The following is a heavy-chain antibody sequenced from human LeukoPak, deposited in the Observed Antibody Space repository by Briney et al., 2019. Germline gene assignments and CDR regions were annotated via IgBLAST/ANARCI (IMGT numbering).Heavy chain of an antibody. CDR2: IFGSGGST. V-gene: IGHV3-23*01. D-gene: IGHD6-19*01. Sequence: GGSLRLSCSASGFTFSSYAMYCVRQAPGKGLEWVSGIFGSGGSTHYADSVKGRFTISRDNSKNTVYLQMNSLRAEDTAVYYCAKPTTGYSRGRILGGPVDSWGQGDPVSVSS. CDR3: AKPTTGYSRGRILGGPVDS. CDR1: GFTFSSYA. J-gene: IGHJ4*02.